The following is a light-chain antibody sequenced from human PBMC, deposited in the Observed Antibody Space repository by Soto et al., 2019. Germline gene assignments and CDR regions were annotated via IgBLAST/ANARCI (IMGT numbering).Light chain of an antibody. V-gene: IGKV1-5*01. CDR2: GAS. Sequence: DLQLTQSPPTLSASVGDRVTITCRASQSIRYYLAWYQQMPGKAPKLLIYGASSLQSGVPSRFSGSGSGTEFTLTISSLQPDDFATYFCQNHNSYSQTFGQGTKV. CDR3: QNHNSYSQT. J-gene: IGKJ1*01. CDR1: QSIRYY.